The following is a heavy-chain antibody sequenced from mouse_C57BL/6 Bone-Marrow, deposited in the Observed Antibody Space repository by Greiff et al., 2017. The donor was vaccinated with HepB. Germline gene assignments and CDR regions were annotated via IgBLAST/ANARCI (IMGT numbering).Heavy chain of an antibody. V-gene: IGHV7-1*01. J-gene: IGHJ1*03. CDR2: SRNKANDYTT. D-gene: IGHD2-12*01. CDR3: ARDADYSLYWYFDV. Sequence: EVQGVESGGGLVQSGRSLRLSCATSGFTFSDFYMEWVRQAPGKGLEWIAASRNKANDYTTEYSASVKGRFIVSRDTSQSILYLQMNALRAEDTAIYYCARDADYSLYWYFDVWGTGTTVTVSS. CDR1: GFTFSDFY.